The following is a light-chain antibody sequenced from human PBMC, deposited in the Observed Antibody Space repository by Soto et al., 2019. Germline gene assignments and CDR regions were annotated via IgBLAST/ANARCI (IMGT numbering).Light chain of an antibody. V-gene: IGKV1-33*01. J-gene: IGKJ4*01. CDR1: QDISNY. CDR3: QQYDNLPPLT. CDR2: DAS. Sequence: GDRVTITCQASQDISNYLNWYQQKPGKAPKLLIYDASNLETGVPSRFSGSGSGTDFTFTISSLQPEDIATYYCQQYDNLPPLTFGGGTKVEIK.